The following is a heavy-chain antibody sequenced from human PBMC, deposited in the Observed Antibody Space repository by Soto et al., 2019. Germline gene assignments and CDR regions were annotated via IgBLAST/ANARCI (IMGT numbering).Heavy chain of an antibody. Sequence: PSETLSLTCSVSGGPVRDAYSNWTWIRQPPGKGLEWMGYLSYTGSTYYNPSLRNRASISVDESSNHLSLRLSSVTAADTAVYYCARELEGGVFDIWGRGTLVTVSS. J-gene: IGHJ3*02. CDR1: GGPVRDAYSN. CDR2: LSYTGST. V-gene: IGHV4-30-4*01. D-gene: IGHD2-8*02. CDR3: ARELEGGVFDI.